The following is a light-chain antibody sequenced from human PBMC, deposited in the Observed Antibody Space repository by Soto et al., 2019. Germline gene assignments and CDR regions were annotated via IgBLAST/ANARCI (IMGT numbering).Light chain of an antibody. CDR2: AAS. CDR1: QGISTY. V-gene: IGKV1-39*01. Sequence: IQMTQSPSSLSASVGDRLTITGRASQGISTYLNWYQQKPGKAPKLLIYAASSLQSGVPSRFSGSGSETDFTLTISSLQPEDFATYSCQQSYSTTWTFGQGTKVDIK. J-gene: IGKJ1*01. CDR3: QQSYSTTWT.